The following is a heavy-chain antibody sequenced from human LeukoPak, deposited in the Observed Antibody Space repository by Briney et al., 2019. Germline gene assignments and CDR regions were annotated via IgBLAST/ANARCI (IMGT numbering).Heavy chain of an antibody. J-gene: IGHJ6*02. D-gene: IGHD6-6*01. Sequence: SETLSLTCTVSGGSISSYYWSWIRQPPGKGLEWIGYIYYSGSTNYNPSLKSRVTISVDTSKNQFSLKLSSVTAADTAVYYCARAPSIAARRGLDYYYYGMDVWGQGTTVTVSS. CDR1: GGSISSYY. CDR3: ARAPSIAARRGLDYYYYGMDV. CDR2: IYYSGST. V-gene: IGHV4-59*08.